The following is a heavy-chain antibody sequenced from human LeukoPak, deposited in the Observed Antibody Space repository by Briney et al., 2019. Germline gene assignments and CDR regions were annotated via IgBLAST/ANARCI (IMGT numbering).Heavy chain of an antibody. V-gene: IGHV1-2*02. CDR2: INHNSGGT. J-gene: IGHJ4*02. Sequence: GASVKVSCKASGYTFTGYYMHWVRQAPGQGLEWMGWINHNSGGTNYAQKFQGRVTMTRDTSISTAYMELSRPRSDDTAVYYCARSLRALSGYQLYWGQGTLVTVSS. CDR3: ARSLRALSGYQLY. D-gene: IGHD3-22*01. CDR1: GYTFTGYY.